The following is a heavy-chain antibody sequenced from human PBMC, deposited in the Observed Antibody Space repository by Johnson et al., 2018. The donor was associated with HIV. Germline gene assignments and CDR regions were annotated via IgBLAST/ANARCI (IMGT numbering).Heavy chain of an antibody. CDR3: VRDGGINYFGVVTPEAFDI. V-gene: IGHV3-66*02. D-gene: IGHD3-3*01. J-gene: IGHJ3*02. CDR2: LYSAGSA. Sequence: VHLVESGGGLVRPGGSLRLSCAASGFAVSSNYMNWVRQTPGKGLEWVSILYSAGSAYYADSVKGRFTISRDNSKNTLYLQMNSLRAEDTAVYYCVRDGGINYFGVVTPEAFDIWGQGTMVTVSS. CDR1: GFAVSSNY.